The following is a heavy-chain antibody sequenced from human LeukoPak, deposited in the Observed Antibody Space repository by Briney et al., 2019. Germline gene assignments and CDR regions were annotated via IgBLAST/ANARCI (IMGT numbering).Heavy chain of an antibody. V-gene: IGHV4-34*01. D-gene: IGHD6-19*01. CDR1: GGSFSGYY. CDR2: INRSGST. Sequence: SETLSLTCAVYGGSFSGYYWSWIRQPPGKGLEWIGEINRSGSTNYNPSLKSRVTISVDTSKNQFFLKLSSVTAADTAVYYCAREDSSGWYVYWGQGTLVTVSS. CDR3: AREDSSGWYVY. J-gene: IGHJ4*02.